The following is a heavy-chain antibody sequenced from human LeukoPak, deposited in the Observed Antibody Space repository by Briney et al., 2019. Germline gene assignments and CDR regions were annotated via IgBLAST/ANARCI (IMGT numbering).Heavy chain of an antibody. V-gene: IGHV4-39*01. CDR3: ASVKSAGYSSGWYSNWFDP. Sequence: SETLSLTCTVSGGSISSSSYYWGWIRQPPGKGLEWIESIYYSGSTYYNPSLKSRVTISVDTSKNQFSLKLSSVTAADTAVYYCASVKSAGYSSGWYSNWFDPWGQGTLVTVSS. CDR2: IYYSGST. CDR1: GGSISSSSYY. J-gene: IGHJ5*02. D-gene: IGHD6-19*01.